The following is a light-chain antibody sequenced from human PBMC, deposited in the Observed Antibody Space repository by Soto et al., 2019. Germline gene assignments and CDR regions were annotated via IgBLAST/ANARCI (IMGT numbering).Light chain of an antibody. Sequence: QLVLTQSPSASASLGASVKLTCTLSSGHSSYVSAWHQQQPEKGPRYLMNLYSDGNHSKGDGILARFSGSSNAAERYLTIASLQSEDEADYYCQTWGTGSHVVFGGGTKLTVL. V-gene: IGLV4-69*01. CDR3: QTWGTGSHVV. CDR2: LYSDGNH. CDR1: SGHSSYV. J-gene: IGLJ2*01.